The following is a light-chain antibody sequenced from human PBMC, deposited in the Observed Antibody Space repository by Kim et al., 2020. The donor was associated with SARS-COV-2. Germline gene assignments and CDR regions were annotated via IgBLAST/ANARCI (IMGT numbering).Light chain of an antibody. CDR1: QSVLYSSNNKNY. CDR2: WAS. J-gene: IGKJ3*01. V-gene: IGKV4-1*01. CDR3: QQYYSTPRFT. Sequence: TINCKSSQSVLYSSNNKNYLAWYQQKPGQPPKLLIYWASTRESGVPDRFSGSGSGTDFTLTISSLQAEDVAVYYCQQYYSTPRFTFGPGTKVDIK.